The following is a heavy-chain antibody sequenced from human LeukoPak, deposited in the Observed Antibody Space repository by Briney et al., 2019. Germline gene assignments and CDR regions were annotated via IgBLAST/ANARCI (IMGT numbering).Heavy chain of an antibody. Sequence: GGSLRLSCAASGFTFSNAWMSWVRQAPGKGLEWVGRIKSKTDGGTTDYAAPVKGRFTISRDDSKNTLYLQMNSLKTEDTAVYYCTTDIWVGGYDLNYFDYWGQGTLVTVSS. CDR1: GFTFSNAW. V-gene: IGHV3-15*01. J-gene: IGHJ4*02. CDR2: IKSKTDGGTT. CDR3: TTDIWVGGYDLNYFDY. D-gene: IGHD5-12*01.